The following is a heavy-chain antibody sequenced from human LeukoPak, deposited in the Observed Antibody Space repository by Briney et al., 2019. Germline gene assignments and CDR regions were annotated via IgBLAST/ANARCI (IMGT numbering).Heavy chain of an antibody. D-gene: IGHD4-11*01. CDR3: ATMYDSNSHYLRDFDY. V-gene: IGHV1-69*13. CDR2: IIPLFRRP. Sequence: GASVKVSCKASGGAFSNYATSWVRQAPGQGLEWMGGIIPLFRRPNYAQRFLGRITITADESRKTVFMEVRSLRCDDTAMYYCATMYDSNSHYLRDFDYWGQGTLVTVSS. J-gene: IGHJ4*02. CDR1: GGAFSNYA.